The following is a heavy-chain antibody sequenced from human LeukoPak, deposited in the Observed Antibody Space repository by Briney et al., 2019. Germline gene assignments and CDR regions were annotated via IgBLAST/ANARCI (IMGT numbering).Heavy chain of an antibody. CDR1: GFTFSSYS. V-gene: IGHV3-48*04. J-gene: IGHJ6*03. Sequence: GGSLRLSCAASGFTFSSYSMNWVRQAPGKGLEWVSYISSSSSTIYYVDSVKGRFTISRDNAKNSLYLQMNSLRAEDTAVYYCARDKAAYYMDVWGKGTTVTVSS. CDR3: ARDKAAYYMDV. CDR2: ISSSSSTI.